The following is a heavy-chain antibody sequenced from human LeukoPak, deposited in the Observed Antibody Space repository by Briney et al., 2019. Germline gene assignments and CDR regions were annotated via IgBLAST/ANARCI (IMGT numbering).Heavy chain of an antibody. D-gene: IGHD3-3*01. CDR1: GDSISGFY. J-gene: IGHJ4*02. CDR3: AREGGFYRPLDY. Sequence: SETLSLTCSVSGDSISGFYWSWIRQPAGKGLEWVGRIYTTGSTTYNPSLKSRVTMSVDTSKNQFSLKLTSVTAADTAVYYCAREGGFYRPLDYSGQGTLVTVSS. CDR2: IYTTGST. V-gene: IGHV4-4*07.